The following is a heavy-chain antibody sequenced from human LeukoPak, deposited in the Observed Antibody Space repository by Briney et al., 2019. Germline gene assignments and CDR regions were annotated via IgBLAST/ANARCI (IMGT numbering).Heavy chain of an antibody. V-gene: IGHV4-34*01. J-gene: IGHJ4*02. CDR1: GGSFSGYY. D-gene: IGHD5-18*01. Sequence: PSETLSLTCAVYGGSFSGYYWSWIRQPPGKGLEWIGEINHSGSTNYNPSLKSRVTISVDTSKNQFSLKLSSVTAADTAVYYCARISADTAMAWDYWGQGTLVTVSS. CDR3: ARISADTAMAWDY. CDR2: INHSGST.